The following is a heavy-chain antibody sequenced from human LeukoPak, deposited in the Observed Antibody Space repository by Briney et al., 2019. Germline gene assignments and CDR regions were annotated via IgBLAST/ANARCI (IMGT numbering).Heavy chain of an antibody. CDR1: GGSSSGYY. CDR3: ARGRFVAVAGIRGYYYYYMDV. Sequence: SETLSLTCAVYGGSSSGYYWSWIRHPPGKGLEWIGDINHSVTTTYNPSLTSRVTISVDTSQNQFSLKLSSVTAADTAVYYCARGRFVAVAGIRGYYYYYMDVWGKGTTVTVSS. D-gene: IGHD6-19*01. V-gene: IGHV4-34*01. CDR2: INHSVTT. J-gene: IGHJ6*03.